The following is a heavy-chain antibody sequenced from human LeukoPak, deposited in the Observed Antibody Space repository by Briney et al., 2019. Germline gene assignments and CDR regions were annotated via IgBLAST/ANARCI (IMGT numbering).Heavy chain of an antibody. CDR1: GFTFSSYW. CDR2: IKRDGSEK. Sequence: GGSLRLSCAASGFTFSSYWMSWVRQAPGKGLEWVANIKRDGSEKYYVDSVKGRFTISRDNAKNSLYLQMNSLRAEDTAVYYCARAGLRFLEWLSRGDYYFDYWGQGTLVTVSS. CDR3: ARAGLRFLEWLSRGDYYFDY. V-gene: IGHV3-7*01. D-gene: IGHD3-3*01. J-gene: IGHJ4*02.